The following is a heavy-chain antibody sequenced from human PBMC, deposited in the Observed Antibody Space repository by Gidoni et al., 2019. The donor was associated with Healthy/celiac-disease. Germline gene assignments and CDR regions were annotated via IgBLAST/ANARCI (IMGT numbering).Heavy chain of an antibody. V-gene: IGHV4-34*01. D-gene: IGHD3-10*01. Sequence: QVQLQQWGAGLLKPSETLSLTCAVYGGSFSGYYWSWIRQPPGKGLEWIGEINHSGSTNYNPSLKSRVTISVDTSKNQFSLKLSSVTAADTAVYYCARGRHYYGSGSYYNALWYYYGMDVWGQGTTVTVSS. CDR1: GGSFSGYY. CDR3: ARGRHYYGSGSYYNALWYYYGMDV. CDR2: INHSGST. J-gene: IGHJ6*02.